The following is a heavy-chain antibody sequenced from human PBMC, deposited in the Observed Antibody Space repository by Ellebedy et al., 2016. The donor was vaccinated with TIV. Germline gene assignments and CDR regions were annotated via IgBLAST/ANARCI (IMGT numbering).Heavy chain of an antibody. CDR3: ARGNYVVHQ. CDR1: GGTFRSYA. Sequence: AASVTVSCKASGGTFRSYAISWVRQAPGQGLEWMGGIIPIFGTANYAQKFQGRVTITADKSTSTAYTELSSLRSEDTAVYYCARGNYVVHQWGQGTLVTVSS. CDR2: IIPIFGTA. D-gene: IGHD1-7*01. V-gene: IGHV1-69*06. J-gene: IGHJ4*02.